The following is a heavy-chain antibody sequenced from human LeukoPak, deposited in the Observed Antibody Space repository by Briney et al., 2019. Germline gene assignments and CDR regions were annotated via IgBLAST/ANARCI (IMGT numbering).Heavy chain of an antibody. D-gene: IGHD3-22*01. V-gene: IGHV1-18*01. CDR3: ARVWDYDSSGYYPDY. Sequence: ASVTVSCKASGYTFTSYGISWVRQAPGQGLEWMGWISAYNGNTNYAQKLQGRVTMTTDTSTSTAYMELRSLRSDDTAVYYCARVWDYDSSGYYPDYWGQGTLVTVSS. CDR2: ISAYNGNT. CDR1: GYTFTSYG. J-gene: IGHJ4*02.